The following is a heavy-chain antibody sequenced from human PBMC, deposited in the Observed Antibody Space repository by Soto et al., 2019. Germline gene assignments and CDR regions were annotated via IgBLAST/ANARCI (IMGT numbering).Heavy chain of an antibody. Sequence: SETLSLTCTVSGGSISSYYWSWIRQPPGKGLEWIGYIYYSGSTNYNPSLKSRVTISVDTSKNQFSLKLSSVTAADTAVYYCARGLWTDFVLRYYYYMDVWGKGTTVTVSS. D-gene: IGHD2-8*01. CDR3: ARGLWTDFVLRYYYYMDV. J-gene: IGHJ6*03. CDR1: GGSISSYY. CDR2: IYYSGST. V-gene: IGHV4-59*01.